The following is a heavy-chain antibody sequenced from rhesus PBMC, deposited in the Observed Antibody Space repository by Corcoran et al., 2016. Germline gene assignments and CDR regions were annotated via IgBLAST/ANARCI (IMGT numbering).Heavy chain of an antibody. CDR3: AKEGDYGTDFDY. CDR1: GFTFSSYG. Sequence: EVQLVETGGGLVQPGGSLKLSCAASGFTFSSYGMSWVHQAPGKGLELVSANNSGRGSTYYAASVKGRFTISRDNSKNTLSLQMNSLRAEDTAVYYCAKEGDYGTDFDYWGQGVLVTVSS. J-gene: IGHJ4*01. V-gene: IGHV3S5*01. CDR2: NNSGRGST. D-gene: IGHD4-29*01.